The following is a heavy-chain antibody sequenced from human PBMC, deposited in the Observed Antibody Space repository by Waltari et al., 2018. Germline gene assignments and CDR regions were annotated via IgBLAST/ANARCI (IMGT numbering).Heavy chain of an antibody. V-gene: IGHV3-49*04. CDR1: GLTFGDYA. Sequence: EVQLVESGGGLVQPGRSLTLSCTASGLTFGDYAMSWVRQAPGTGLEWVGFIRSKAYGGTTEDAASVKGRFTISRDDSKSIAYLQMNSLKTEDTAVYYCTRAHPYYYDSSGYYPRITYYFDYWGQGTQVTVSS. CDR2: IRSKAYGGTT. D-gene: IGHD3-22*01. CDR3: TRAHPYYYDSSGYYPRITYYFDY. J-gene: IGHJ4*02.